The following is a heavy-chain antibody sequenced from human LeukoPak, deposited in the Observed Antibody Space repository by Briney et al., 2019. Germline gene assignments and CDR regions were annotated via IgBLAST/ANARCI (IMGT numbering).Heavy chain of an antibody. D-gene: IGHD1-14*01. Sequence: GGSLRLSCAASGFTFSSYWMSWVRQAPGKGLEWVANIKQDGSEKYYVDPVKGRFTISRDNAKNSLYLQMNSLRAEDTAVYYCARGRPRGWRNIISYYMDVWGKGTTVTVSS. J-gene: IGHJ6*03. CDR1: GFTFSSYW. CDR2: IKQDGSEK. V-gene: IGHV3-7*01. CDR3: ARGRPRGWRNIISYYMDV.